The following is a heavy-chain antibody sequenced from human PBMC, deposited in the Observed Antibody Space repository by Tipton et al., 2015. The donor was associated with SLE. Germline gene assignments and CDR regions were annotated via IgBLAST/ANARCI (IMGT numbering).Heavy chain of an antibody. D-gene: IGHD6-13*01. CDR1: GFTFGSYA. V-gene: IGHV3-30-3*01. J-gene: IGHJ6*02. CDR3: ARVRSGSSWRPIYYYYAMDV. Sequence: SLRLSCAASGFTFGSYAMHWVRQAPGKGLEWVAVISYDGSKKNYADSVKGRFTISRENLKNTMYLEMSTLRVEDTALYYCARVRSGSSWRPIYYYYAMDVWGQGTPVTVSS. CDR2: ISYDGSKK.